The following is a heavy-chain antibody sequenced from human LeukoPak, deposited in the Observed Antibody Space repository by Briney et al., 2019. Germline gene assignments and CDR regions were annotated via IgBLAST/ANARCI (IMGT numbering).Heavy chain of an antibody. V-gene: IGHV1-2*02. CDR1: GYTFTGYY. CDR3: ARKITGTTRNWFDP. D-gene: IGHD1-7*01. Sequence: ASVKVSCRASGYTFTGYYMHWVRQAPGQGLEWMGWINPNSGGTNYAQKFQGRVTTTRDTSISTAYMELSRLRSDDTAVYYCARKITGTTRNWFDPWGQGTLVTVSS. CDR2: INPNSGGT. J-gene: IGHJ5*02.